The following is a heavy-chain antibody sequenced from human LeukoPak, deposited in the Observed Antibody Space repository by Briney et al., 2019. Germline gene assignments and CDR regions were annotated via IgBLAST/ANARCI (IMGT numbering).Heavy chain of an antibody. CDR2: MNPNSGNT. CDR1: GYTFTSYD. Sequence: ASVKVSCKASGYTFTSYDINWVRQATGQGLEWMGWMNPNSGNTGYAQKFQGRVTMTRNTSISTAYMELSSLRSDDTAVYYCARVLWFGEPRGYYYYYMDVWGKGTTVTISS. V-gene: IGHV1-8*01. CDR3: ARVLWFGEPRGYYYYYMDV. D-gene: IGHD3-10*01. J-gene: IGHJ6*03.